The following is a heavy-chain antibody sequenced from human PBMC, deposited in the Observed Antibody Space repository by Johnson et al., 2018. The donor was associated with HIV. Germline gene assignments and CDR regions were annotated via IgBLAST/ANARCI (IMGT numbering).Heavy chain of an antibody. D-gene: IGHD2-8*01. CDR3: ARASSYGVVDV. V-gene: IGHV3-66*01. J-gene: IGHJ3*01. Sequence: EQLVESGGGLVQPGGSLRLSCAASGITVSSNYMSWVRQAPGKGLEWVSVIYSGESTYYADSVKDRFTISRDNSMNTLYLHMNNLGAEDTALYYCARASSYGVVDVWGQGTMATVSS. CDR2: IYSGEST. CDR1: GITVSSNY.